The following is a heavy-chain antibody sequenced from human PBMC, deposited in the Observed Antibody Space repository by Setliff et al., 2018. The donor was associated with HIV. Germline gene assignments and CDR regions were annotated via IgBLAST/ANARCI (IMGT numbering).Heavy chain of an antibody. D-gene: IGHD3-10*01. CDR2: IYHSGST. CDR1: GGSISSYY. CDR3: ARGGTVTMVRGRNWFDP. Sequence: SETLSLTCTVSGGSISSYYWSWIRQPPGKGLEWIGEIYHSGSTNYNPSLKSRVTISVDKSKNQFSLKLSSVTAADTAVYYCARGGTVTMVRGRNWFDPWGQGTLVTVSS. J-gene: IGHJ5*02. V-gene: IGHV4-59*12.